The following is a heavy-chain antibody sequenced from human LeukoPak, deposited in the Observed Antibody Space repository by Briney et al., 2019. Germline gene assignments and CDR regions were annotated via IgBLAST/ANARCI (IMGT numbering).Heavy chain of an antibody. CDR1: GYTFTSYG. CDR3: ARDRASYDYVWGSYPYFDY. V-gene: IGHV1-18*01. J-gene: IGHJ4*02. Sequence: ASVKVSCKASGYTFTSYGISWVRQAPGQGLEWMGWISAYNGNANYAQKLQGRVTMTTDTSTSTAYMELRSLRSGDTAVYYCARDRASYDYVWGSYPYFDYWGQGTLVTVSS. D-gene: IGHD3-16*02. CDR2: ISAYNGNA.